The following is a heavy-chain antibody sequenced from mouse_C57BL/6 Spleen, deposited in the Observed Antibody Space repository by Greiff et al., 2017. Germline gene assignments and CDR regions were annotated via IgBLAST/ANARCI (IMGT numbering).Heavy chain of an antibody. CDR3: AKYDYGGAMDY. J-gene: IGHJ4*01. V-gene: IGHV5-17*01. CDR2: ISSGSSTI. Sequence: EVHLVESGGGLVKPGGSLKLSCAASGFTFSDYGMHWVRQAPEKGLEWVAYISSGSSTIYYADTVKGRFTISRDNAKNTLFLQMTSLRSEDTAMYYCAKYDYGGAMDYWGQGTSVTVSS. CDR1: GFTFSDYG. D-gene: IGHD2-4*01.